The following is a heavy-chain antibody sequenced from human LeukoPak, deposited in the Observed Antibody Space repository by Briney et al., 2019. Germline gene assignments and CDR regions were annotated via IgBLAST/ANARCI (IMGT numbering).Heavy chain of an antibody. CDR3: ARESQGGSYEGGAFDI. D-gene: IGHD1-26*01. J-gene: IGHJ3*02. V-gene: IGHV4-61*02. Sequence: SETLSLTCTVSGGSISSGSYYWSWIRQPAGKGLEWIGRIYTSGSTNYNPSLKSRVTISVDTSKNQFSLKLSSVTAADTAVYYCARESQGGSYEGGAFDIWGQGTMVTVSS. CDR1: GGSISSGSYY. CDR2: IYTSGST.